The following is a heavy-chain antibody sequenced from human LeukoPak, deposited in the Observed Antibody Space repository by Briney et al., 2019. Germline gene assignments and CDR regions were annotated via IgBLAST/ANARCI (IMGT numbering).Heavy chain of an antibody. CDR3: ARSNPGGGATEARAANH. CDR1: GFTFSSYS. J-gene: IGHJ5*02. Sequence: GGSLRLSCAASGFTFSSYSMNWVRQAPGKGLEWVSSISSSSTYIYYADSVRGRFTISRDNAKNSLYLQMNSLRGEDTAVYYCARSNPGGGATEARAANHWGQGTLVTVSS. V-gene: IGHV3-21*01. CDR2: ISSSSTYI. D-gene: IGHD4/OR15-4a*01.